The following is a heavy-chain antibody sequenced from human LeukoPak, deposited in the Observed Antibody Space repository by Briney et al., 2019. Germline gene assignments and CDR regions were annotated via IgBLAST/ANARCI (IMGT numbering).Heavy chain of an antibody. CDR3: AKGYSSSWHFDY. V-gene: IGHV3-23*01. J-gene: IGHJ4*02. CDR1: GFTFSSYW. D-gene: IGHD6-13*01. Sequence: GGSLRLSCAASGFTFSSYWMHWVRQAPGKGLEWVSAISGSGGSTYYADSVKGRFTISRDNSKNTLYLQMNSLRAEDTAVYYCAKGYSSSWHFDYWGQGTLVTVSS. CDR2: ISGSGGST.